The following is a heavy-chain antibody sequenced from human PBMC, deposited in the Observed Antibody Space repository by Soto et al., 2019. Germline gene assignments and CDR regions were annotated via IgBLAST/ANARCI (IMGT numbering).Heavy chain of an antibody. J-gene: IGHJ4*02. D-gene: IGHD5-18*01. V-gene: IGHV3-15*01. CDR2: IKSKTDGGTT. Sequence: GGSLRLSCAASGFTFSNAWMSWVRQAPGKGLEWVGRIKSKTDGGTTDYAAPVKGRFTISRDDSKNTLYLQMNSLKTEDTAVYYCTTAHWPWIQLWRPDYWGQGTLVTVSS. CDR3: TTAHWPWIQLWRPDY. CDR1: GFTFSNAW.